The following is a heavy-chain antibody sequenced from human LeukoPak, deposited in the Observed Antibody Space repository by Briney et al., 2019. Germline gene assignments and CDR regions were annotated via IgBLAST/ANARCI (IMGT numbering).Heavy chain of an antibody. D-gene: IGHD6-19*01. CDR1: GFTFSSYS. V-gene: IGHV3-21*01. CDR3: ARDTEWLAPFDC. Sequence: GGSLRLSCAASGFTFSSYSMNWVRQAPGKGLEWVSSISSSSSYIYYADSVKGRFTISRDNTKNSLYLQMNILRAEDTAVYYCARDTEWLAPFDCWGQGTLVTVSS. CDR2: ISSSSSYI. J-gene: IGHJ4*02.